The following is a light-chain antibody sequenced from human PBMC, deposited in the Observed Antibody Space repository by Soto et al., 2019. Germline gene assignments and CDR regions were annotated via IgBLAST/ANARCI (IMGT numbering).Light chain of an antibody. Sequence: DIVMTQSPDSLAVSLGERATINCKSSQSVLYSSNNKNYLAWYQQKPGQPPKLLIYWASTRESGVPDRFSGSGSGTDFTLTITSLQPEDVATYYCQKYSSVITFGQGTRLEIK. V-gene: IGKV4-1*01. CDR2: WAS. CDR1: QSVLYSSNNKNY. J-gene: IGKJ5*01. CDR3: QKYSSVIT.